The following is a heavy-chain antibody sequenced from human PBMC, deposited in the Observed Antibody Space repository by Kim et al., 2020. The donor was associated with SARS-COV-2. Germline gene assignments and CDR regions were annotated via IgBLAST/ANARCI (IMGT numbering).Heavy chain of an antibody. V-gene: IGHV3-23*01. CDR3: AKEPRKNLLWFGELLEDPLYFDY. J-gene: IGHJ4*02. CDR2: ISGSGGST. Sequence: GGSLRLSCAASRFTFSSYAMSWVRQAPGKGLEWVSAISGSGGSTYYADSVKGRFTISRDNSKNTLSLQMNSLRAEDTAVYYCAKEPRKNLLWFGELLEDPLYFDYWGQGTLVTVSS. D-gene: IGHD3-10*01. CDR1: RFTFSSYA.